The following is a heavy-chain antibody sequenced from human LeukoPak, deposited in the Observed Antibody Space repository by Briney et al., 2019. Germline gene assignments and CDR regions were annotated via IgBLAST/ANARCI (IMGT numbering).Heavy chain of an antibody. J-gene: IGHJ3*01. D-gene: IGHD1/OR15-1a*01. CDR3: AKVATPNTLDAFDV. CDR1: GFTFSNAW. CDR2: ISLSGDNM. V-gene: IGHV3-23*01. Sequence: GGSLRLSCAASGFTFSNAWMSWVRQAPGKGLEWVSDISLSGDNMFYADSVKGRFTISRDNSIHTVYLQMNSLRVDDTAVYYCAKVATPNTLDAFDVWGQGTMVTVSS.